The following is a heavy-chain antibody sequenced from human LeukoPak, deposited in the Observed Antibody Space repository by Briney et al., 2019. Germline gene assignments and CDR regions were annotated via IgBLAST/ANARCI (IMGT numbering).Heavy chain of an antibody. D-gene: IGHD6-13*01. J-gene: IGHJ4*02. CDR1: GFTFSSYG. CDR3: AKDSGIAYDY. CDR2: IRYDGSNK. V-gene: IGHV3-30*02. Sequence: QTGGSLRLSCAASGFTFSSYGMHWVRQAPGKGLEWVAFIRYDGSNKYYADSVKGRFTISRDNSKNTLHLQMNSLRAEDTAVYYCAKDSGIAYDYWGQGTLVTVSS.